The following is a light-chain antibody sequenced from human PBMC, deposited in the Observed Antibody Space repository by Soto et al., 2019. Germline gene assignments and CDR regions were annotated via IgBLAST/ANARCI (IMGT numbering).Light chain of an antibody. V-gene: IGKV1-39*01. Sequence: DIEMTQSPAALSASVGDRVTVTCRASQSIAGYLNWYQQKPGKAPKVLIYAASSMQSGVPSRFSGSGSGTDFTLTINSLQPEDFAAYYCQQSYIWPRTFGQGTKVDIK. CDR3: QQSYIWPRT. CDR1: QSIAGY. CDR2: AAS. J-gene: IGKJ1*01.